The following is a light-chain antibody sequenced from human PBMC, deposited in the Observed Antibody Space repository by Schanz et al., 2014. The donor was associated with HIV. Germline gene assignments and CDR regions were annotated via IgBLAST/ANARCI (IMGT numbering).Light chain of an antibody. CDR3: GTWDSSLSGVV. CDR2: DNY. CDR1: SSNIGNNC. J-gene: IGLJ2*01. V-gene: IGLV1-51*01. Sequence: QSVLTQPPSVSAAPGQKVTISCSGSSSNIGNNCVSWYQQFPGTAPKLLIYDNYQRPSGVPDRFSGSKSGTSATLGITGLQTGDEADYYCGTWDSSLSGVVFGGGTKLTVL.